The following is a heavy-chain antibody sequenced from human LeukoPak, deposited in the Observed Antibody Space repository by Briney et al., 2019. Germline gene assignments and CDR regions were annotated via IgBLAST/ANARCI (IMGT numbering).Heavy chain of an antibody. CDR3: AKDLIRYSDWPNYYYYFGMDV. V-gene: IGHV3-30*04. D-gene: IGHD3-9*01. CDR2: ISYDGSNK. J-gene: IGHJ6*02. CDR1: AVTVNSYA. Sequence: GGSLRLSCAASAVTVNSYAMRWVRQAPGKGLEWMADISYDGSNKYYGDSVKGGFTISRENSKNTLYLQMNSLRAEKTAVYYTAKDLIRYSDWPNYYYYFGMDVWGRGTTVTVTS.